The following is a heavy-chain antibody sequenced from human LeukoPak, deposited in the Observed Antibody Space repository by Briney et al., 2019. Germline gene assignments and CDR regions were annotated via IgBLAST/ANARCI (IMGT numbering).Heavy chain of an antibody. Sequence: ASVKVSCKASGYTFTSYDINWVRQATGQGLEWMGWMNPNSGNTGYAQKFQGRVTMTSNTSISTAYMELSSLRSEDTAVYYCAGGNLLPGGMAYYYYYYGMDVWGQGTTVTVSS. J-gene: IGHJ6*02. CDR2: MNPNSGNT. V-gene: IGHV1-8*01. D-gene: IGHD5-24*01. CDR1: GYTFTSYD. CDR3: AGGNLLPGGMAYYYYYYGMDV.